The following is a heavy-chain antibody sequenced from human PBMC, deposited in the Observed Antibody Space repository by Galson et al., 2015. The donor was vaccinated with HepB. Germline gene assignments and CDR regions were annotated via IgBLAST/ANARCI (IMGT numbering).Heavy chain of an antibody. CDR2: IWYDGSNK. V-gene: IGHV3-33*01. CDR1: GFTFSSYG. Sequence: SLRLSCAASGFTFSSYGMHWVRQAPGKGLEWVAVIWYDGSNKYYADSVKGRFTISRDNSKNTLYLQMNSLRAEDTAVYYCARGLGSTRGLRLGELSFSPPGYWGQGTLVTVSS. CDR3: ARGLGSTRGLRLGELSFSPPGY. J-gene: IGHJ4*02. D-gene: IGHD3-16*02.